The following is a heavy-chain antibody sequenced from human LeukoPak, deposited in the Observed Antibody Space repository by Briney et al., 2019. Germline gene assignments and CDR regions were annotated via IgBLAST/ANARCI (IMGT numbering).Heavy chain of an antibody. V-gene: IGHV1-46*01. D-gene: IGHD2-15*01. CDR3: AITPTRTRGYCSGGGCYSIGDF. Sequence: PGGSLRLSCKASGYTFTGYYIHWVRQAPGQGLEWMGVINPSGGSTSYAQMFQGRVTMTRDTSTSTVYMEMSSLRYEDTAVYYCAITPTRTRGYCSGGGCYSIGDFWGQGTLVTVSS. CDR2: INPSGGST. CDR1: GYTFTGYY. J-gene: IGHJ4*02.